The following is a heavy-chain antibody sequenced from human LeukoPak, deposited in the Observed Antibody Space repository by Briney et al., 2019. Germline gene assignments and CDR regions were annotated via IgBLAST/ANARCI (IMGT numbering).Heavy chain of an antibody. V-gene: IGHV3-48*01. Sequence: PGGSLRLSCAASGFTFSSYSMNWVRQAPGKGLEWVSYISSSSSTIYYADSVKGRFTISRDNAKNSLYLQMNSLRAEDTAVYYCASGGYYYWLDAFDIWGQGTMVTVSS. CDR3: ASGGYYYWLDAFDI. D-gene: IGHD3-22*01. J-gene: IGHJ3*02. CDR2: ISSSSSTI. CDR1: GFTFSSYS.